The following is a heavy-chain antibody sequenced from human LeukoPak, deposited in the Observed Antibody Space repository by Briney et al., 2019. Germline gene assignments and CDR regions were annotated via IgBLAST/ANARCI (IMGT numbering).Heavy chain of an antibody. V-gene: IGHV4-59*08. J-gene: IGHJ4*02. CDR3: ARHGWYYFDY. CDR1: TGSISSYQ. CDR2: VHYSGST. Sequence: SETLSLTCSVFTGSISSYQWSWIRQPPGKALEWIGYVHYSGSTNYNPSLKSRVSMSVDTSKNRFSLKLISVTAADTAVYYCARHGWYYFDYWGQGTLVTVSS. D-gene: IGHD6-19*01.